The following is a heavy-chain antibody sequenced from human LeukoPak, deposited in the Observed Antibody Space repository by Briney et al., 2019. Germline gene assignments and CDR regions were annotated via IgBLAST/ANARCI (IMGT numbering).Heavy chain of an antibody. CDR1: GFTFSSYG. J-gene: IGHJ6*02. V-gene: IGHV3-33*01. Sequence: PGGSLRLSCPASGFTFSSYGMHWVRQAPGKGLEWVAVIWYDGSNKYYADSVKGRFTISRDNSKNTLYLQMNSLRAEDTAVYYCARDRRGGHISYYYYGMDVWGQGTTVTVSS. D-gene: IGHD4-23*01. CDR2: IWYDGSNK. CDR3: ARDRRGGHISYYYYGMDV.